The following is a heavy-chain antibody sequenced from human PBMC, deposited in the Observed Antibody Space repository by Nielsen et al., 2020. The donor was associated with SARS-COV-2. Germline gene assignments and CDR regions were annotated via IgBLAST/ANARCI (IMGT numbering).Heavy chain of an antibody. CDR2: INWNGGST. V-gene: IGHV3-20*04. J-gene: IGHJ4*02. CDR1: GFTFDDYG. D-gene: IGHD6-19*01. Sequence: GESLKISCAASGFTFDDYGMSWVRQAPGKGLEWVSGINWNGGSTGYADSVKGRFTISRDNAKNSLYLQMNSLRAEDTAVYYCARDWSVAGHFDSWGQGTLVTVSS. CDR3: ARDWSVAGHFDS.